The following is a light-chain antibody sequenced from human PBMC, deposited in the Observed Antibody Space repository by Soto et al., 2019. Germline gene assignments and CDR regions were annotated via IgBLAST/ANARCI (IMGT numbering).Light chain of an antibody. V-gene: IGKV3-11*01. CDR2: DAS. CDR3: QQRGTWPPVT. J-gene: IGKJ1*01. CDR1: QSVSTS. Sequence: EIVLTQSPATLSLAAGERATLSCRASQSVSTSLAWYQQKPGQAPRLLIYDASNRATGIPARFSGSGSGTDFTLTISSLEPEDFAVYYCQQRGTWPPVTFGQGTKVEIK.